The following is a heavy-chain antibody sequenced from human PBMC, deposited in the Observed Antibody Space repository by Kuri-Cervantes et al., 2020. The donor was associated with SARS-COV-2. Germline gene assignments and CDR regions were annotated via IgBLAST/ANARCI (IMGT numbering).Heavy chain of an antibody. J-gene: IGHJ6*02. CDR2: IKSKTDGGTT. D-gene: IGHD5-24*01. V-gene: IGHV3-15*01. Sequence: GGSLRLSCAASGFTFSNAWMSWVRQAPGKGLEWVGRIKSKTDGGTTDYAAPVKGRFTISRDDSKNTLYLQMNSLKTEDTAVYYCTRRRLLYGMDVWGQGTTVTVSS. CDR3: TRRRLLYGMDV. CDR1: GFTFSNAW.